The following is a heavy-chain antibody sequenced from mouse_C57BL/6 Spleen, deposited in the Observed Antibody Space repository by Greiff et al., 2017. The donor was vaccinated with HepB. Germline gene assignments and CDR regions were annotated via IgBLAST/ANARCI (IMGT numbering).Heavy chain of an antibody. D-gene: IGHD1-1*01. J-gene: IGHJ3*01. CDR1: GYTFTDYY. CDR2: INPNNGGT. V-gene: IGHV1-26*01. CDR3: ERRYYGSYWFAY. Sequence: EVQLQQSGPELVKPGASVKISCKASGYTFTDYYMNWVKQSHGKSLEWIGDINPNNGGTSYNQKFKGKATLTVDKSSSTAYMELRSLTSEDSAVYYYERRYYGSYWFAYWGQGTLVTVSA.